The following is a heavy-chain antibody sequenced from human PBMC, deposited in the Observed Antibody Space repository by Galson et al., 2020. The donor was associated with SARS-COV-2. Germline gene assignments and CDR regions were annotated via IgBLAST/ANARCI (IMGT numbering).Heavy chain of an antibody. V-gene: IGHV4-59*08. CDR2: IYYSGST. J-gene: IGHJ6*02. CDR3: ARFPTIAAPGSGYFYGLDL. CDR1: GGSISSYF. D-gene: IGHD6-13*01. Sequence: SETLSLTCTVSGGSISSYFWSWIRQPPGKGLEWIGYIYYSGSTNFSPSLKSRVTMSADTSKNQLSLKLTSVTAADTAVYYFARFPTIAAPGSGYFYGLDLWGQGTTVTVSS.